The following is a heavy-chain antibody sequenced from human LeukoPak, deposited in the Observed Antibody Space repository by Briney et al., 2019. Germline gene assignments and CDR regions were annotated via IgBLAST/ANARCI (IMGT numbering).Heavy chain of an antibody. V-gene: IGHV3-15*01. CDR3: VKDQREAYGSGWSRDFDY. Sequence: GGSLRLSCAASGFTFSNAWMSWVRQAPGEGLEWVGRFKSKTDGGTTDYAAPVKGRFTISRDDSKNTLYLQLNSLRAEDTAVYYCVKDQREAYGSGWSRDFDYWGQGTLVTVSS. CDR1: GFTFSNAW. CDR2: FKSKTDGGTT. D-gene: IGHD6-19*01. J-gene: IGHJ4*02.